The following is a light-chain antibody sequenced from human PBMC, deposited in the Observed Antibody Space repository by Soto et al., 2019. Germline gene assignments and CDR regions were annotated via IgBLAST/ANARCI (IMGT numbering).Light chain of an antibody. J-gene: IGKJ4*01. CDR3: QQYNSYPLT. CDR2: DAS. CDR1: QSISSW. V-gene: IGKV1-5*01. Sequence: ETQMTQSLSTLSASVGDRVTMTCRASQSISSWLAWYQQKPGKAPKLLIYDASSLESGVPSRFSGSGSGTEVTLTISSLQPDDFATYYCQQYNSYPLTFGGGTKVDIK.